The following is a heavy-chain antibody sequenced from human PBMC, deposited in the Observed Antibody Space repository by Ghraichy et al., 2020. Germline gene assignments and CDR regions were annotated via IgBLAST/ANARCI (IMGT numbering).Heavy chain of an antibody. J-gene: IGHJ6*02. Sequence: LSLTCAASGFTFSNYAMSWVRQAPGKGLEWVSAISGSGGSTYYADSVKGRFTISRDNSKNTLYLQMNSLRAEDTAVYYCAKELSTGTRDYYYYGMDVWGQGTTVTVSS. D-gene: IGHD1-7*01. CDR1: GFTFSNYA. V-gene: IGHV3-23*01. CDR3: AKELSTGTRDYYYYGMDV. CDR2: ISGSGGST.